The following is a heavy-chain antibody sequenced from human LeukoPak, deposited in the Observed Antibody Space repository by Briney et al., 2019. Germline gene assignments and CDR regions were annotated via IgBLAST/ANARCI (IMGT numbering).Heavy chain of an antibody. Sequence: SQTLSLTCTVSGGSISSGSYYWSWIRQPAGKGLEWIGRIYTSGSTNYNPSLKSRVTISVDASKNQFSLKLSSVTAADTAVYYCARVDSGYDYYYYYMDVWGKGTTVTVSS. CDR2: IYTSGST. V-gene: IGHV4-61*02. CDR3: ARVDSGYDYYYYYMDV. D-gene: IGHD5-12*01. CDR1: GGSISSGSYY. J-gene: IGHJ6*03.